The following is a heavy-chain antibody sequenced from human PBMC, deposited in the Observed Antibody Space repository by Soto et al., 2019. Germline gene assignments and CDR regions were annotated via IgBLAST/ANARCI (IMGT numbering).Heavy chain of an antibody. CDR1: GFTFDDYA. J-gene: IGHJ6*03. Sequence: GGSLRLSCAASGFTFDDYAMHWVRQAPGKGLEWVSGISWNSGSIGYADSVKGRFTISRDNAKNSLYLQMNSLRAEDTALYYCAKEEAAVAATKDYYYYYMDVWGKGTTVTVSS. D-gene: IGHD2-15*01. CDR2: ISWNSGSI. V-gene: IGHV3-9*01. CDR3: AKEEAAVAATKDYYYYYMDV.